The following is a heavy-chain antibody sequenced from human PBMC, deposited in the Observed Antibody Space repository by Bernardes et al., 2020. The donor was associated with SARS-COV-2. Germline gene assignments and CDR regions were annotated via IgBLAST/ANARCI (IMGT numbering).Heavy chain of an antibody. J-gene: IGHJ4*02. V-gene: IGHV3-30*18. CDR1: GFTLNRYA. D-gene: IGHD5-12*01. CDR2: ISFDGSNE. CDR3: AKDLAWKDIGHIFEY. Sequence: GGYLSPSSAVSGFTLNRYAMHWVRPAPGKGLEWVAVISFDGSNENYVDSVKGRFTISRDISNNTLYLQMNSLRPEDTAVYFCAKDLAWKDIGHIFEYWGQGALVTVSS.